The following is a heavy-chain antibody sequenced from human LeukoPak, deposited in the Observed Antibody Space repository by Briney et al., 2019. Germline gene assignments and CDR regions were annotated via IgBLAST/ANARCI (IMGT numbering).Heavy chain of an antibody. D-gene: IGHD1-26*01. CDR2: IYYSGST. CDR3: ARETRLHSGSYSNDAFDI. CDR1: GVSISSYY. V-gene: IGHV4-59*12. J-gene: IGHJ3*02. Sequence: SETLSLTCTVSGVSISSYYWSWIRQPPGKGLEWIGYIYYSGSTNYNPSLKSRVTISVDTSKNQFSPKLSSVTAADTAVYYCARETRLHSGSYSNDAFDIWGQGTMVTVSS.